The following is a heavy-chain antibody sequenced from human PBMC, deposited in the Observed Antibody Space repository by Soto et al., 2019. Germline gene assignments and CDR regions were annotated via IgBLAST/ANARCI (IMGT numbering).Heavy chain of an antibody. CDR3: ARLVWGLVSY. J-gene: IGHJ4*02. D-gene: IGHD3-16*01. CDR1: GGSISSSSYY. CDR2: IYYSGST. V-gene: IGHV4-39*01. Sequence: QLQLQESGPGLVKPSETLSLTCTVSGGSISSSSYYWGWIRQPPGKGLEWIGNIYYSGSTYYNPSLKIRVTISVDTSKNQFSLKLTSVTAADTAVYYCARLVWGLVSYWGQGTLVTVSS.